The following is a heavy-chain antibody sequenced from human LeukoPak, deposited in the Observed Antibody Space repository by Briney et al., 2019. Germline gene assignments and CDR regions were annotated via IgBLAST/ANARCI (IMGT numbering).Heavy chain of an antibody. D-gene: IGHD3-22*01. Sequence: ASVTVSCKASGATFSTSAISWVRQAPGQGLEWMGGIIPMFAREDYAQKLQGRVTITTDESTTTAYMELRSLTSEDTAVYYCGRLEVTHYYDNSGDYYYYMDVWGKGTSVTVSS. CDR2: IIPMFARE. CDR1: GATFSTSA. J-gene: IGHJ6*03. V-gene: IGHV1-69*05. CDR3: GRLEVTHYYDNSGDYYYYMDV.